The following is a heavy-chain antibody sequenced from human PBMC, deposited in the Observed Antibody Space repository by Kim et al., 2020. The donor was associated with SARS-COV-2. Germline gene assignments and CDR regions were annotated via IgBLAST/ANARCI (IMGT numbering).Heavy chain of an antibody. CDR1: GFTFSSYA. Sequence: GGSLRLSCAASGFTFSSYAMHWVRQAPGKGLECVAVIWYDGSNKYYADSVKGRFTISRDNSKNTLYLQMNSLRAEDTAVYYCAKDRRAFWSGWGVYGMDVWGQGTTVTVSS. J-gene: IGHJ6*02. CDR3: AKDRRAFWSGWGVYGMDV. V-gene: IGHV3-33*06. D-gene: IGHD3-3*01. CDR2: IWYDGSNK.